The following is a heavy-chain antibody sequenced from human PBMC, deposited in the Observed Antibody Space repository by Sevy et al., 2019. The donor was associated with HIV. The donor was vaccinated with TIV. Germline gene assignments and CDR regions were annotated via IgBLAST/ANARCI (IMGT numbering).Heavy chain of an antibody. CDR3: AKERRDFWSGYRTLDY. V-gene: IGHV3-30*18. CDR1: GFTFSNYG. J-gene: IGHJ4*02. CDR2: ISYEGSNK. D-gene: IGHD3-3*01. Sequence: GGSLRLSCAVSGFTFSNYGMHWVRQAPGKGLEWVAVISYEGSNKYYADSVKGRFTISRDNSKNRRYLQMNSLRAEDKAVYYCAKERRDFWSGYRTLDYWGQGTLVTVSS.